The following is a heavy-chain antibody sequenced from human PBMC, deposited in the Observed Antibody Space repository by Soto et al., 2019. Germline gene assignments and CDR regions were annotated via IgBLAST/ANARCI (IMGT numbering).Heavy chain of an antibody. CDR3: ARAGGYSYGYYFDY. CDR2: IIPIFGTA. J-gene: IGHJ4*02. D-gene: IGHD5-18*01. CDR1: GYTFSRNG. Sequence: GASVKVSCKASGYTFSRNGITWVRQAPGQGLEWMGGIIPIFGTANYAQKFQGRVTITADESTSTAYMELSSLRSEDTAVYYCARAGGYSYGYYFDYWGQGTLVTVSS. V-gene: IGHV1-69*13.